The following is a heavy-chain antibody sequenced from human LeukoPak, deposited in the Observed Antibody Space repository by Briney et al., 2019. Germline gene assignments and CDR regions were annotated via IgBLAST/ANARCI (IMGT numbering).Heavy chain of an antibody. V-gene: IGHV1-69*13. Sequence: GASVKVSCKASGGTFSSYAISWVRQAPGQGLEWMGGIIPIFGTANYAQKFQGRVTITADESTSTAYMELSSLRSEDTAVYYCARGGSRQLVHYYGMDVWGQGTTVTVSS. CDR3: ARGGSRQLVHYYGMDV. D-gene: IGHD6-6*01. J-gene: IGHJ6*02. CDR2: IIPIFGTA. CDR1: GGTFSSYA.